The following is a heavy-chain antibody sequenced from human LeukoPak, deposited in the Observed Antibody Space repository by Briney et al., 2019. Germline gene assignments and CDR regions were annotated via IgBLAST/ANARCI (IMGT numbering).Heavy chain of an antibody. Sequence: GGSLRLSCAASGFTFSSYWMHWVRQAPGKGLVWVSRINSDGSTTNYADSVKGRFTISSDNAKNTLYLQMNSLRAGDTAVYYCARGYYDSNAQLFDYWGQGTLVTVSS. V-gene: IGHV3-74*01. CDR3: ARGYYDSNAQLFDY. CDR2: INSDGSTT. J-gene: IGHJ4*02. CDR1: GFTFSSYW. D-gene: IGHD3-22*01.